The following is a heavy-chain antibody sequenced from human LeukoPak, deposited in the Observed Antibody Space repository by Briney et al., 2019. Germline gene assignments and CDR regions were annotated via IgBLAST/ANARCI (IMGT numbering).Heavy chain of an antibody. CDR1: GFTFDNYA. CDR3: AKVAVRYFDWLFFDY. V-gene: IGHV3-9*01. CDR2: ISWKSGTV. J-gene: IGHJ4*02. Sequence: PGGSLRLSCATSGFTFDNYAMHWVRQAPGKGLEWVSGISWKSGTVIYADSVKGRFNISRDNAKNLLYLQMSSLRAEDTALYYCAKVAVRYFDWLFFDYWGQGTLVTVSS. D-gene: IGHD3-9*01.